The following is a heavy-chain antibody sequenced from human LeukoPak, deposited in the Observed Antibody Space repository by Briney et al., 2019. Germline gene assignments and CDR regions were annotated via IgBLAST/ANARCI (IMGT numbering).Heavy chain of an antibody. CDR1: GFTVSSNY. D-gene: IGHD6-19*01. J-gene: IGHJ4*02. CDR2: IYSGGST. V-gene: IGHV3-53*01. Sequence: GGSLRLSCGASGFTVSSNYMSWVRQAPGKGLEWVSVIYSGGSTYYADSVKGRFTISRDNSKNTLYLQMNSLRAEDTAVYYCARTGSVAPFDYWGQGTLVTVSS. CDR3: ARTGSVAPFDY.